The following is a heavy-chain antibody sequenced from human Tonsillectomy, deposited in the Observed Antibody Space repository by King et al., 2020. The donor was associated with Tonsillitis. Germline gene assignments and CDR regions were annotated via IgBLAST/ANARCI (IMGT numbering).Heavy chain of an antibody. CDR1: GYTFTHHY. CDR3: ARVLGIYGFDP. CDR2: INPSDGST. V-gene: IGHV1-46*03. J-gene: IGHJ5*02. D-gene: IGHD1-14*01. Sequence: VQLVESGAEVKKPGASVKVSCKASGYTFTHHYIHWVRQAPGQGLEWMGLINPSDGSTTPAQKFQGRVTMTRDTSTSTVYMELSSLRSEDTAIYYCARVLGIYGFDPWGQGTLVTVSS.